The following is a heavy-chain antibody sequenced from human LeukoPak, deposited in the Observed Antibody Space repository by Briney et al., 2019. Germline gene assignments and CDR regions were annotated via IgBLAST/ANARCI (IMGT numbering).Heavy chain of an antibody. CDR2: INHSGST. V-gene: IGHV4-34*01. CDR3: FGVCIAAAGTCAFDY. D-gene: IGHD6-13*01. Sequence: SETLSLTCAVYGGSFSGYYWSWIRQPPGKGLEWIGEINHSGSTNYNPSLKSRVTISVDTSKNQFSLKLSSVTAADTAAYYCFGVCIAAAGTCAFDYWGQGTLVTVSS. J-gene: IGHJ4*02. CDR1: GGSFSGYY.